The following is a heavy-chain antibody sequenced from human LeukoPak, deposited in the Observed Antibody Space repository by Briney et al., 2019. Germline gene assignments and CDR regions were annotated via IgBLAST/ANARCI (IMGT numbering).Heavy chain of an antibody. CDR2: VSGDSGNV. Sequence: AGGSLRLSCAGSGFNFDEYAMHWVRQAAGKGLGWLSGVSGDSGNVVYADSVGGRFTTSRDTAKNSLYLQMNSLRPEDTALYFCAKDRYCTIRKCPIDHWGQGTLVTVSS. V-gene: IGHV3-9*01. D-gene: IGHD2-8*01. CDR1: GFNFDEYA. J-gene: IGHJ4*02. CDR3: AKDRYCTIRKCPIDH.